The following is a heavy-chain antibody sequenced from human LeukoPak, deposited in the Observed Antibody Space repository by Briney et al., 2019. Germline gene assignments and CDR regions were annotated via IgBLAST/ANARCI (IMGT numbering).Heavy chain of an antibody. CDR3: ARHGDPGIFGVVSIWYFDY. Sequence: SETLSLTCTVSGGSISSSSYYWGWIRQPPGKGLEWIGSIYYSGSTYYNPSLKSRVTISVDTSKNQFSLKLSSVTAADTAVYYCARHGDPGIFGVVSIWYFDYWGQGTLVTVSS. V-gene: IGHV4-39*01. D-gene: IGHD3-3*01. J-gene: IGHJ4*02. CDR1: GGSISSSSYY. CDR2: IYYSGST.